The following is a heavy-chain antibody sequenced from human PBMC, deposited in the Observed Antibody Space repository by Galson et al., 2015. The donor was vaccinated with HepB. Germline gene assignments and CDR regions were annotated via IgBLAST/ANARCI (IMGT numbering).Heavy chain of an antibody. CDR2: ISGSGGST. V-gene: IGHV3-23*01. J-gene: IGHJ5*02. CDR1: GFTCNNYA. CDR3: ARGKFRELPAAHYL. D-gene: IGHD2-2*01. Sequence: SLRLACAASGFTCNNYAMNWVRQAPGKGPQWVAAISGSGGSTYYADSVKGRFTISRDNSKNTLFLEMNSLRVDDTAVFYCARGKFRELPAAHYLWGQGTLVTVSS.